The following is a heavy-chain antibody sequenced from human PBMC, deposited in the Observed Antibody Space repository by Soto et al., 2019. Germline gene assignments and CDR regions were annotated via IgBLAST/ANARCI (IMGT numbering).Heavy chain of an antibody. J-gene: IGHJ4*02. CDR1: GGTFSSYT. Sequence: SVKVSCKAAGGTFSSYTISWVRQAPGQGLEWMGRIIPILGIANYAQKFQGRVTITADKSTSTAYMELSSLRPEDTAVYYCARTTAVAGTPEFDYWGQGALVTVSS. D-gene: IGHD6-19*01. CDR2: IIPILGIA. CDR3: ARTTAVAGTPEFDY. V-gene: IGHV1-69*02.